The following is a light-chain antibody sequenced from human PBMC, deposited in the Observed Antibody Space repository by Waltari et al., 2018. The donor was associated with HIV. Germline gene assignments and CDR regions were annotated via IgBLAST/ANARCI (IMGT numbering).Light chain of an antibody. Sequence: QSVLTPPPSMSGTPGPRVTIPCSGRNSNIRRNAVTCYQQLPGTAPKLLIYSDNQRPSGVPDRFSGSKSGTSASLAISGLQSDDEADYYCAAWDDSLIAHVFGPGTKVTVL. J-gene: IGLJ1*01. CDR3: AAWDDSLIAHV. V-gene: IGLV1-44*01. CDR1: NSNIRRNA. CDR2: SDN.